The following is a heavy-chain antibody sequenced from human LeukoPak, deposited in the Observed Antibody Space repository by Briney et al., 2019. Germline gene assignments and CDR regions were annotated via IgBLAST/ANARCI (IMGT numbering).Heavy chain of an antibody. Sequence: PGGSLRLSCAASRFTFDDYAMHWVRQAPGKGLEWVSGISWNSGSIGYADSVKGRFTISRDNAKNSLYLQMNSLRAEDTALYYCAKDLHLGAAAPFDYWGQGTLVTVSS. J-gene: IGHJ4*02. CDR2: ISWNSGSI. CDR1: RFTFDDYA. D-gene: IGHD1-26*01. CDR3: AKDLHLGAAAPFDY. V-gene: IGHV3-9*01.